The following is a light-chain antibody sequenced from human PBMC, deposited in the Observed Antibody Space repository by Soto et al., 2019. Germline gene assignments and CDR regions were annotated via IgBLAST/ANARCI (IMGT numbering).Light chain of an antibody. Sequence: EIVMTQSPATLSVSPGESATLSYRASQSVSGNLAWYQQKPGQAPRLLIYGASTRATGIPARFSGSGSGTEFTLTISSLQSEDFAVYYCQQYNNWLITFGQGTRLEIK. CDR3: QQYNNWLIT. CDR2: GAS. J-gene: IGKJ5*01. V-gene: IGKV3-15*01. CDR1: QSVSGN.